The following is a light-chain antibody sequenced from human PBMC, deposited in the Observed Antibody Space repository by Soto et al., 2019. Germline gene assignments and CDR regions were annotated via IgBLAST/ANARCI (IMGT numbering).Light chain of an antibody. CDR1: SSDVGGYNY. V-gene: IGLV2-8*01. J-gene: IGLJ1*01. CDR3: TSYASSNNFFYV. Sequence: QSVLTQPPSASGSPGQSVTISCTGTSSDVGGYNYVSWYQQHPGKAPKLMIYEVSKRPSGVPDRFSGSKSGNTASLTVSGLQAEDDADYYCTSYASSNNFFYVFG. CDR2: EVS.